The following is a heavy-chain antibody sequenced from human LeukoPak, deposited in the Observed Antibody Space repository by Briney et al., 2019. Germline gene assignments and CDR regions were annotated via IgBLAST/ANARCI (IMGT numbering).Heavy chain of an antibody. CDR2: ISWNSGSI. D-gene: IGHD1-26*01. Sequence: PGRSLRLSCTASGFTFDDYAVHWVRQAPGKGLEWVSGISWNSGSIGYADSVKGRFTISRDNAKNSLYLQMNSLRAEDMALYYCAKDIRELPLYYFDYWGQGTLVTVSS. V-gene: IGHV3-9*03. CDR1: GFTFDDYA. J-gene: IGHJ4*02. CDR3: AKDIRELPLYYFDY.